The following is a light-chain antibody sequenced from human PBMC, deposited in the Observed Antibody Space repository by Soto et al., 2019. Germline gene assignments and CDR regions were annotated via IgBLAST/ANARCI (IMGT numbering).Light chain of an antibody. J-gene: IGKJ1*01. Sequence: DIQMTQSPYTLSGSVGDRVTITCRAIQTISSWLAWYQQKPGKAPKLLIYKASTLKSGVPSRFSGSGSGTEFTLTISSLQPDDFATYYCQHYNSYSEAFGQGTKVDI. CDR2: KAS. CDR3: QHYNSYSEA. CDR1: QTISSW. V-gene: IGKV1-5*03.